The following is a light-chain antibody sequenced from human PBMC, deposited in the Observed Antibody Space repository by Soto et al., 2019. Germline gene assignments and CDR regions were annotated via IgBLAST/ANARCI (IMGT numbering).Light chain of an antibody. V-gene: IGLV2-14*03. J-gene: IGLJ7*01. CDR3: FSRPRSDTQVV. CDR1: SSDIGYYDS. Sequence: QSALTQPASVSGTPGQSITISCTWTSSDIGYYDSVSWYQRHPDKAPKLIIYDVYSRPSGVSSRFSGSKSGNTASLTISGLQAEDEADYYCFSRPRSDTQVVFGGGTQLTVL. CDR2: DVY.